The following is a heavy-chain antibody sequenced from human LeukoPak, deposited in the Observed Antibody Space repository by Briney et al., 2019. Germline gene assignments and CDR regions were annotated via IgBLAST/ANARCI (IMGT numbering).Heavy chain of an antibody. CDR3: ARANRRGVIVVVTYAFVI. CDR2: INHSGST. D-gene: IGHD2-21*02. CDR1: GASISGSGYY. Sequence: PSETLSLTCAVSGASISGSGYYLGWLRQPPGKGLEWIGEINHSGSTNYNPSLKSRVTISVDTSKNQFSLKLSSVTAADTAVYYCARANRRGVIVVVTYAFVIWGQGTMVTVSS. J-gene: IGHJ3*02. V-gene: IGHV4-39*07.